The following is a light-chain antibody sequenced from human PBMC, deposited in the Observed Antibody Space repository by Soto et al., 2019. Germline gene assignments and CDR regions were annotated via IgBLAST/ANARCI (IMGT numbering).Light chain of an antibody. J-gene: IGLJ2*01. Sequence: QAVVTQPASVSGSPGQSITISCTGSSSDFGGFKYVSWYQQHPGKAPKLMIYEVNNRPSGISNRFSGSKSDNAASLTISGLQAEDEALYYCSSYKSGSTLVFGGGTKLTVL. CDR3: SSYKSGSTLV. CDR2: EVN. CDR1: SSDFGGFKY. V-gene: IGLV2-14*01.